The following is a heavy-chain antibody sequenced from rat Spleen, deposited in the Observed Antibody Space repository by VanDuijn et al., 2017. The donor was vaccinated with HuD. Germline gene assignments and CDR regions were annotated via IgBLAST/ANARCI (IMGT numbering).Heavy chain of an antibody. V-gene: IGHV5-29*01. CDR1: GFTFSDYY. J-gene: IGHJ2*01. Sequence: EVQLVESDGGLVQPGRSLKLSCAASGFTFSDYYMAWVRQAPTKGLEWVATLSYDATAPYYRDSVKGRFTISRDNAKTTLYLQMDSLRSEDTATYYCARHNVTTGVSFDYWGQGVMVTVSS. D-gene: IGHD1-10*01. CDR3: ARHNVTTGVSFDY. CDR2: LSYDATAP.